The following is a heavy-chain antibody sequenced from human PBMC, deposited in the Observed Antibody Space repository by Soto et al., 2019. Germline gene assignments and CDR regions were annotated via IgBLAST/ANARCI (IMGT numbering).Heavy chain of an antibody. CDR2: VSWNSEIV. CDR3: AKDRGPCSGNKCASLCYYYGMDV. V-gene: IGHV3-9*01. CDR1: GFKFGDYA. J-gene: IGHJ6*02. Sequence: GGSLRLSCEASGFKFGDYAMHWVRQAPGKGLEWVSGVSWNSEIVGYADSVKGRFTISRDNAKNSLYLEMNSLGTEDTALYYCAKDRGPCSGNKCASLCYYYGMDVWGQGTTVTVS. D-gene: IGHD2-15*01.